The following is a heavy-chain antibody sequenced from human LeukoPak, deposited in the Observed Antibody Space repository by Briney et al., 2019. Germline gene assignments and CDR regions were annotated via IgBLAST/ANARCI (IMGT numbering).Heavy chain of an antibody. CDR3: AGGGDLFSH. V-gene: IGHV4-59*01. CDR2: IYYSGST. J-gene: IGHJ4*02. CDR1: GGSISSYY. D-gene: IGHD3-10*01. Sequence: SETLSLTCTVSGGSISSYYWSWIRQPPGKGLEWIGYIYYSGSTNYNPSLKSRVTISVDTSKNQFSLKLSSVTAADTAVYYCAGGGDLFSHGAQGTLVTVPS.